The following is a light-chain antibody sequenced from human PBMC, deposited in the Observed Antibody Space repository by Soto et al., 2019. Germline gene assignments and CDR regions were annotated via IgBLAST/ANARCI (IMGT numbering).Light chain of an antibody. CDR1: QSVSSSY. CDR3: QQYASSPLLT. V-gene: IGKV3-20*01. CDR2: GTS. J-gene: IGKJ4*01. Sequence: EIVLTQSPATLSLSPGERATLSCRASQSVSSSYLAWYQQKPGQAPRLLIFGTSSRATGIPDRFSGSGSGTDFTLSISRLEPEDFAVYYCQQYASSPLLTFGGGTKVDIK.